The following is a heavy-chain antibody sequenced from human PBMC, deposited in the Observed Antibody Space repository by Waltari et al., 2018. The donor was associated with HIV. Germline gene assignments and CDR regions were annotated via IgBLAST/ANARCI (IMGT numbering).Heavy chain of an antibody. Sequence: QVQLVQSGAEVKKPGASVKVSCKASGYTFTSYYMHWVRQAPGQGLEWMGIINPRCSTTSYAXKCQGRVTMAKDTSTSTVYMELGSLRSEDTAVYYCAREKSAPRYHIAAAGHNCFDPWGQGTLVTVSS. CDR1: GYTFTSYY. V-gene: IGHV1-46*01. D-gene: IGHD6-13*01. CDR3: AREKSAPRYHIAAAGHNCFDP. CDR2: INPRCSTT. J-gene: IGHJ5*02.